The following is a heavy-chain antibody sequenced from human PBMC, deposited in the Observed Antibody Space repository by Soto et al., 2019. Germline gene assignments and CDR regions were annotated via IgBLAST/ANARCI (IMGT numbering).Heavy chain of an antibody. CDR2: INTYNGNT. V-gene: IGHV1-18*01. J-gene: IGHJ5*02. Sequence: QVQLVQSGAEVKKPGASVKVSCKASGYTFTTYGISWVRQAPRQGLEWMGWINTYNGNTYYAQKLQGRVTMTTDTSTSTAYMELRSLRSDDTAVYYCARDPVGPAWFDPWGQGTLVTVSS. D-gene: IGHD1-26*01. CDR3: ARDPVGPAWFDP. CDR1: GYTFTTYG.